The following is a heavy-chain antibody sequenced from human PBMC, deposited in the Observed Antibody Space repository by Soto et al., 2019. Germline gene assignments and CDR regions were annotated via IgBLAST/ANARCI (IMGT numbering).Heavy chain of an antibody. D-gene: IGHD3-3*01. CDR3: AKDRERRFLEWLILNP. Sequence: GGSLRLSCAASGFTFSSYAMSWVRQAPGKGLEWVSAISGSGGSTYYADSVKGRFTISRDNSKNTLYLQMNSLRAEDTAVYYCAKDRERRFLEWLILNPWGQGTLVTVSS. J-gene: IGHJ5*02. CDR1: GFTFSSYA. CDR2: ISGSGGST. V-gene: IGHV3-23*01.